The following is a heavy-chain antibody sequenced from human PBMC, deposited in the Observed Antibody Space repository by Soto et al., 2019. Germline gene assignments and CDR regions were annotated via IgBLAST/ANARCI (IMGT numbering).Heavy chain of an antibody. Sequence: GESLNISCKGSGYSFTSYWIGWVRQMPGKGLEWMGIIYPGDSDTRYSPSFQGQVTISADKSISTAYLQWSSLKASDTAMYYCARLRSRMLGYYYGMDVWGQGTTVTVSS. J-gene: IGHJ6*02. D-gene: IGHD2-8*01. CDR3: ARLRSRMLGYYYGMDV. V-gene: IGHV5-51*01. CDR2: IYPGDSDT. CDR1: GYSFTSYW.